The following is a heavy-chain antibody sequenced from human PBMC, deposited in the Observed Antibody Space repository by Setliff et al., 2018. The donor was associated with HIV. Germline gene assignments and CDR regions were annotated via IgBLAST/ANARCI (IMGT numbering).Heavy chain of an antibody. J-gene: IGHJ4*01. CDR1: GDSIRGSGDY. D-gene: IGHD2-21*01. CDR3: ARLSTGDLRLFEY. CDR2: IYVTGST. Sequence: SETLSLTCSVSGDSIRGSGDYWSWVRQPAGKRPEWIGHIYVTGSTAYKPYLRCRATISLDTSKNQFSLKLTSVTAADTAVYFCARLSTGDLRLFEYWGHGALVTVSS. V-gene: IGHV4-61*09.